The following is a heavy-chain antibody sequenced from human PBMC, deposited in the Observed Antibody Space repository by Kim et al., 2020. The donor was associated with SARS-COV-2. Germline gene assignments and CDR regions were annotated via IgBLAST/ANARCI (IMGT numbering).Heavy chain of an antibody. CDR3: ARTKAGRPEAFDF. J-gene: IGHJ3*01. D-gene: IGHD6-6*01. Sequence: SETLSLTCTVSGGSISSSNYYWGWIRQPPGKGLEWIGYIYYSGNTYYNPSLKSRVTVSVDTSKNQFSLKLSSVTAADTAVYYCARTKAGRPEAFDFW. V-gene: IGHV4-39*01. CDR2: IYYSGNT. CDR1: GGSISSSNYY.